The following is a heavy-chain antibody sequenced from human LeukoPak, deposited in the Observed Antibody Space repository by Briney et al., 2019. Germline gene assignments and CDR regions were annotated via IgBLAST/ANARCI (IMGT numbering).Heavy chain of an antibody. CDR1: GFTVSSNY. Sequence: GGSLSLSCAASGFTVSSNYMSWVRQAPGKGLEWVSVIYSGGSTYYADSVKGRFTISRDNSKNTLYLQMNSLRAEDTAVYCCASMTTVTTFDYWGQGTLVTVSS. D-gene: IGHD4-17*01. CDR3: ASMTTVTTFDY. CDR2: IYSGGST. V-gene: IGHV3-66*01. J-gene: IGHJ4*02.